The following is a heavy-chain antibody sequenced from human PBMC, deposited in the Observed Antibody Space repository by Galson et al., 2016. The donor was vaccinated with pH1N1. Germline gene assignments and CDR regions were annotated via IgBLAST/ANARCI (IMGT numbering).Heavy chain of an antibody. CDR2: IYWDDDK. CDR3: ARSDYGDYVGGLHY. D-gene: IGHD4-17*01. J-gene: IGHJ4*02. Sequence: PALVKPTQTLTLTCTFSGFSLSTSGVGVGWIRQPPGKALEWLALIYWDDDKRYSPSLNSRLTITKDTSKNQVVLTMTNIEPVDTATYYCARSDYGDYVGGLHYWGQGTLVTVSS. V-gene: IGHV2-5*02. CDR1: GFSLSTSGVG.